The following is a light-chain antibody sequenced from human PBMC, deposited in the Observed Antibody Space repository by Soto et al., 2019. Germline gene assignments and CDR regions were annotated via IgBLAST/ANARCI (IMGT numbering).Light chain of an antibody. CDR2: VAS. Sequence: DIQMTQSPSSLSASVGDRVTITCRASQTISNYLNWYQQKPGKAPKLLIYVASSLQSGVPSRFSGSGSGTDFTLTISSLQAEDFATYYCQQTYNTPPWTFGQGTKVEIK. J-gene: IGKJ1*01. V-gene: IGKV1-39*01. CDR3: QQTYNTPPWT. CDR1: QTISNY.